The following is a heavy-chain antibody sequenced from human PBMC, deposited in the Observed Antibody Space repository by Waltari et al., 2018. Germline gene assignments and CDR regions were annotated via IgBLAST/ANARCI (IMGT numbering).Heavy chain of an antibody. D-gene: IGHD5-18*01. J-gene: IGHJ4*02. V-gene: IGHV3-15*01. Sequence: EVQLVEAGGGLVEPGRYVGLSCADSGLASSDAWFTWVRKAPGKGLGGVGPSKIQIPGETIDNTPTVLGRFVSSMDDSRNTTDLQMYSLKVEDTALYYCRTVSGHKYGGGHWSQGTLVTVSS. CDR2: SKIQIPGETI. CDR3: RTVSGHKYGGGH. CDR1: GLASSDAW.